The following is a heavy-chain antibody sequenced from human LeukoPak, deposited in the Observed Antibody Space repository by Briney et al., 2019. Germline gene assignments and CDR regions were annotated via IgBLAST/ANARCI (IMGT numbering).Heavy chain of an antibody. J-gene: IGHJ4*02. CDR3: ARTWVPYCSSTSCYIGSNY. CDR2: IWYDGNTK. D-gene: IGHD2-2*02. Sequence: PGGSLRLSCAASGFTFSYYYMSGVRQAPGKGLEWVAVIWYDGNTKYYADSVKGRFTISRDNSKNTLYLQMNSLRAEDTAVYYCARTWVPYCSSTSCYIGSNYWGQGTLVTVSS. CDR1: GFTFSYYY. V-gene: IGHV3-33*08.